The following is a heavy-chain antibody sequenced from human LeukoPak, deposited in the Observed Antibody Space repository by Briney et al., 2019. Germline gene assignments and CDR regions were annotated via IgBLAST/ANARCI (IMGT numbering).Heavy chain of an antibody. Sequence: EASVKVSCTASGYTFTGYYMHWVRQAPGQGLEWMGWINPNSGGTNYAQKFQGWVTMTRDTSISTAYMELSRLRSDDTAVYYCARAGGGLDYYYGMDVWGQGTTVTVSS. D-gene: IGHD3-16*01. CDR3: ARAGGGLDYYYGMDV. J-gene: IGHJ6*02. CDR1: GYTFTGYY. V-gene: IGHV1-2*04. CDR2: INPNSGGT.